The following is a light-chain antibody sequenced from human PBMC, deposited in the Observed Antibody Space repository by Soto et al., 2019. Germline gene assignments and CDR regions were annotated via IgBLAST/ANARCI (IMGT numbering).Light chain of an antibody. CDR3: QQYGSSLVVT. CDR2: GAS. CDR1: QSVSSNY. Sequence: ETVLTQSPGTLCLSPGERATLSCRAGQSVSSNYLAWYQQKPGQAPRLLIYGASNRATGIPDRFSGSGSGTDFTLTISRLEPEDFAVYYCQQYGSSLVVTFGQGTKVEIK. V-gene: IGKV3-20*01. J-gene: IGKJ1*01.